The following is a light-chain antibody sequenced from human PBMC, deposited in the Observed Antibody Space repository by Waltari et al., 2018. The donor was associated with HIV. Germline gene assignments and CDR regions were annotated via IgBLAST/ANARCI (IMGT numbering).Light chain of an antibody. J-gene: IGKJ1*01. CDR3: QQYNNWPQTWPPGT. V-gene: IGKV3-15*01. Sequence: EIVMTQSPATLSVSPGERGTLSCRASENINTTLAWYQLKPGQAPRLLISGASTRAIGVPARFSGSGSGTEFTLTISSLQSEDFGVYYCQQYNNWPQTWPPGTFGQGTKVEIK. CDR1: ENINTT. CDR2: GAS.